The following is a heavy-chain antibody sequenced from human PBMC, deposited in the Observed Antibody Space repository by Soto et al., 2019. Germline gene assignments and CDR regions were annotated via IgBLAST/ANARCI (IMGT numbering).Heavy chain of an antibody. D-gene: IGHD5-18*01. CDR3: ARDTAMVKYNWFDP. J-gene: IGHJ5*02. CDR2: IYYSGST. CDR1: GGSISSGDYY. V-gene: IGHV4-30-4*01. Sequence: SETLSLTCTVSGGSISSGDYYWSWIRQPPGKGLEWIGYIYYSGSTYYNPSIKSRVTISVDTSKNQFSLKLSSVTAADTAVYYRARDTAMVKYNWFDPWGQGTLVTVSS.